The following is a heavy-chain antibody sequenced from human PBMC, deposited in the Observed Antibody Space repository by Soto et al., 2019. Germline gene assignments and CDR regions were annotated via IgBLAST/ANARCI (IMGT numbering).Heavy chain of an antibody. CDR2: ISSSGSTI. J-gene: IGHJ3*02. Sequence: ESGGGLVTPGGSLRLSCAASGFTFSDYYMSWIRQAPGKGLEWVSYISSSGSTIYYADSVKGRFTISRDNTKNSLYLQMNSLRAEDTAVYYCARDPFCTNGVCYYGAFDIWGPGTMVTVSS. CDR3: ARDPFCTNGVCYYGAFDI. D-gene: IGHD2-8*01. V-gene: IGHV3-11*01. CDR1: GFTFSDYY.